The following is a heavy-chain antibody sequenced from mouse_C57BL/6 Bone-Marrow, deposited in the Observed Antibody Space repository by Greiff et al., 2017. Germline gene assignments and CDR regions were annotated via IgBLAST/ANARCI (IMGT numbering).Heavy chain of an antibody. J-gene: IGHJ3*01. CDR2: IRSKSNNYAT. V-gene: IGHV10-1*01. CDR1: GFSFNTYA. CDR3: VGQGGRGFAY. Sequence: GGGLVQPKGSLKLSCAASGFSFNTYAMHWVRQAPGKGLEWVARIRSKSNNYATYYADSVKDRFTISRDDSESMLYLQMNNMRTEDTAMYYCVGQGGRGFAYWGQGTLVTVSA.